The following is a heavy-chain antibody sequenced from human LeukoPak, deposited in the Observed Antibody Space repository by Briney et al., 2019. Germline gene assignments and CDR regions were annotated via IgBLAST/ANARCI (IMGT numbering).Heavy chain of an antibody. CDR2: IYPGDSDT. D-gene: IGHD1-26*01. J-gene: IGHJ4*02. V-gene: IGHV5-51*01. Sequence: GASLKISCKGSGYSFTSYWIGWVRQMPGKVLEWMGIIYPGDSDTRYSPFFQGQVTISADKSISTAYLQWSSLKASDTATYYCARHRKMGATNGIDYWGQGTLVTVSS. CDR1: GYSFTSYW. CDR3: ARHRKMGATNGIDY.